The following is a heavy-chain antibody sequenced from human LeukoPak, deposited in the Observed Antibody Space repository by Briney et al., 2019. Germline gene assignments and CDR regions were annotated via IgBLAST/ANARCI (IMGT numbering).Heavy chain of an antibody. V-gene: IGHV3-11*06. J-gene: IGHJ4*02. CDR3: VYSSSWYRDY. CDR2: ISSSSSYI. CDR1: GFTFSDYY. Sequence: PGGSLRLSCAASGFTFSDYYMSWIRQAPGKGLEWVSYISSSSSYIYYADSVKGRFTISRDNAKNSLYLQMNSLRAEDTAVYYCVYSSSWYRDYWGQGTLVTVSS. D-gene: IGHD6-13*01.